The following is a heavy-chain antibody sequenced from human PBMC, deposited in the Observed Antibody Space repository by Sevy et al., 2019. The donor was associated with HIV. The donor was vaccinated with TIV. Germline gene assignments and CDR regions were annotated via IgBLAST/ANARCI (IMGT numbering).Heavy chain of an antibody. J-gene: IGHJ4*02. CDR2: IQYDGNNK. V-gene: IGHV3-30*02. CDR1: GFTFSYSG. Sequence: GGSLRLSCAASGFTFSYSGMHWVRQAPGQGLEWVTFIQYDGNNKYHADSVKGRFTISRDNSKNTLYLQMNSLRSDDTAVYYCAKNTAAVGTGGFDYWGQGTLVTVSS. D-gene: IGHD6-13*01. CDR3: AKNTAAVGTGGFDY.